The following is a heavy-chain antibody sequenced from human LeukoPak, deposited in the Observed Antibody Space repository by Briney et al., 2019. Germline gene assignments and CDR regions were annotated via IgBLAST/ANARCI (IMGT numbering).Heavy chain of an antibody. Sequence: ASVKVSCKASGYTFTGYYMHWVRQAPGQGLEWMGWINPNSGGTNYARKFQGWVTMTRDTSISTAYMELSRLRSDDTAVYYCARGSDIVVVVAATPKVGWFDPWGQGTLVTVSS. J-gene: IGHJ5*02. CDR3: ARGSDIVVVVAATPKVGWFDP. CDR1: GYTFTGYY. V-gene: IGHV1-2*04. D-gene: IGHD2-15*01. CDR2: INPNSGGT.